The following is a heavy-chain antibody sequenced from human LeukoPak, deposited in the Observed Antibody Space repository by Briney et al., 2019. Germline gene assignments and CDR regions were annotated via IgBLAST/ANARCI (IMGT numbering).Heavy chain of an antibody. CDR3: ARHSDIVVVPAAIDY. CDR2: IYPGDSDT. D-gene: IGHD2-2*01. CDR1: GYSFTSYW. V-gene: IGHV5-51*01. Sequence: GESLKISCKGSGYSFTSYWIGWVRQMPGKGLEWMGIIYPGDSDTRYSPSFQGQVTISADKSISTAYLQWSSLKASDTVMYYCARHSDIVVVPAAIDYWGQGTLVTVSS. J-gene: IGHJ4*02.